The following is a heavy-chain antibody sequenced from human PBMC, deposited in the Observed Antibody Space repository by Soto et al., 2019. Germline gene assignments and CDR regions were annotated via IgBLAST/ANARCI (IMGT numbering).Heavy chain of an antibody. V-gene: IGHV3-23*01. J-gene: IGHJ3*02. CDR2: ISGSGGST. CDR1: GFTFSSYA. CDR3: ARAGFQLDFDI. Sequence: HPGGSLRLSCAASGFTFSSYAMSWFRQAPGKGLEWVSAISGSGGSTYYADSVKGRFTISRDNAKNTLYLQMNSLRAEDTAVYYCARAGFQLDFDIWGQGTMVTVSS. D-gene: IGHD2-2*01.